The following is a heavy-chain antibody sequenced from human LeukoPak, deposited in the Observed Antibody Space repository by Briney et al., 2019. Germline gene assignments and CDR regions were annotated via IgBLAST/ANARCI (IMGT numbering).Heavy chain of an antibody. Sequence: SVKVSCKASGYTFTSYAMNWVRQAPGQGLEWMGGIIPIFGTANYAQKFQGRVTITADESTSTAYMELSSLRSEDTAVYYCARDRVPTDSYNWFDPWGQGTLVTVSS. V-gene: IGHV1-69*13. CDR3: ARDRVPTDSYNWFDP. J-gene: IGHJ5*02. D-gene: IGHD1-14*01. CDR1: GYTFTSYA. CDR2: IIPIFGTA.